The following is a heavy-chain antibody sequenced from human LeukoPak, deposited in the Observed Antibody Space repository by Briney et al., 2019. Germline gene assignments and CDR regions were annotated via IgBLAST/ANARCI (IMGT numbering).Heavy chain of an antibody. CDR1: GYIFTKYW. J-gene: IGHJ2*01. CDR3: VIMTAMTTTWYFGL. V-gene: IGHV5-10-1*01. Sequence: GESLKISCKGSGYIFTKYWITWVRQMPGKGLEWMGTIDPSDSYTSYSPSFQGHVTFSADKSITSAYLQWSSLETSDTAMYYCVIMTAMTTTWYFGLWGRGTLVTVSS. D-gene: IGHD4-17*01. CDR2: IDPSDSYT.